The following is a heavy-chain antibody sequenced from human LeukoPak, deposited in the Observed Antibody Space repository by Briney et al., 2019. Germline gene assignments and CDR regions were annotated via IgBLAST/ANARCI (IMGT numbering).Heavy chain of an antibody. J-gene: IGHJ6*03. Sequence: GGSLSPSRSPSWFPEVRNYIRGVRQAPGRGGRGVSLVYIAGSTYYADSVQARFTISRDNSKNTLYLQMNSLRAEDTAVYYCARLDTALVSYYYYYFMDVWGKGTAVTVSS. CDR1: WFPEVRNY. CDR2: VYIAGST. V-gene: IGHV3-53*01. CDR3: ARLDTALVSYYYYYFMDV. D-gene: IGHD5-18*01.